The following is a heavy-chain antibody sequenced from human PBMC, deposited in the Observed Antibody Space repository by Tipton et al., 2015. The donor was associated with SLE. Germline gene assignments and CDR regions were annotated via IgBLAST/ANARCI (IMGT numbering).Heavy chain of an antibody. V-gene: IGHV4-61*08. J-gene: IGHJ3*02. CDR1: GGSISSGDYY. Sequence: TLSLTCTVSGGSISSGDYYWSWIRQPPGKGLEWIGEINHSGSTNYNPSLKSRVTISVDTSKNQFSLKLSSVTAADTAVYYCASPRGELGAFDIWGQGTMVTVSS. D-gene: IGHD1-26*01. CDR2: INHSGST. CDR3: ASPRGELGAFDI.